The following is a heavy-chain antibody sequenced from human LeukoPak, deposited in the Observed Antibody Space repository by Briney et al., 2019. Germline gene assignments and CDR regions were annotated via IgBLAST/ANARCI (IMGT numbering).Heavy chain of an antibody. V-gene: IGHV3-23*01. D-gene: IGHD3/OR15-3a*01. Sequence: GGSLRLSCTASGFTFSNYGMSWVRQAPGKGLEWVSSISRSGGSTHYADSVKGRFVISRDTSKNTLHLQMNSLTAGDTAVYYCARKGAGLDAFDLWGQGTVVTVSS. CDR1: GFTFSNYG. CDR3: ARKGAGLDAFDL. J-gene: IGHJ3*01. CDR2: ISRSGGST.